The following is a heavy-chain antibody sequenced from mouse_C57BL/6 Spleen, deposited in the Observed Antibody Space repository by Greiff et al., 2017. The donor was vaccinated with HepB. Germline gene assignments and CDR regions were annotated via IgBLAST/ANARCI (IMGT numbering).Heavy chain of an antibody. Sequence: EVKLVESAGGLVQPGSSLKLSCTASGFTFSDYYMAWVRQVPEKGLEWVANINYDGSSTYYLDSLKSRFIISRDNAKNILYLQMSSLKSEDTATYYCARGYDYDEGFAYWGQGTLVTVSA. CDR3: ARGYDYDEGFAY. J-gene: IGHJ3*01. CDR1: GFTFSDYY. CDR2: INYDGSST. V-gene: IGHV5-16*01. D-gene: IGHD2-4*01.